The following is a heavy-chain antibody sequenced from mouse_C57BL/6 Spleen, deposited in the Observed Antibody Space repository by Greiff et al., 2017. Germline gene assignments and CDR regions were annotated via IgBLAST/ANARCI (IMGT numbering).Heavy chain of an antibody. Sequence: VQLVESGPGLVAPSQSLSITCTVSGFSLTSYAISWVRQPPGKGLEWLGVIWTGGGTNYNSALKSRLSISKDNSKSQVFLKMNSLQTDDTARYYCARSPPAYYSNYDYAMDYWGQGTSVTVSS. D-gene: IGHD2-5*01. V-gene: IGHV2-9-1*01. CDR2: IWTGGGT. CDR1: GFSLTSYA. CDR3: ARSPPAYYSNYDYAMDY. J-gene: IGHJ4*01.